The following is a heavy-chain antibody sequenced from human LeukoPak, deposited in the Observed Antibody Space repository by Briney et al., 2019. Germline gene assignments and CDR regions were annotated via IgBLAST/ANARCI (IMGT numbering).Heavy chain of an antibody. V-gene: IGHV4-4*02. CDR2: IYHSGST. CDR1: GGSISSSNW. J-gene: IGHJ5*02. Sequence: KSSETLSLTCAVSGGSISSSNWWSWVRQPPGKGLEWIGEIYHSGSTNYNPSLKSRVTISVDTSKNQFSLKLSSVTAADTAVYYCARSIFGDSSSWFDPWGQGTLVTVSS. CDR3: ARSIFGDSSSWFDP. D-gene: IGHD6-13*01.